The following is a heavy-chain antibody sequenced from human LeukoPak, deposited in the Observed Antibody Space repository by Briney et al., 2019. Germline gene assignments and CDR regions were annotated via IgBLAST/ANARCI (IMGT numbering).Heavy chain of an antibody. CDR1: GYTFTGYY. Sequence: ASVKVSCKASGYTFTGYYMHWVRQAPGQGLEWMGWINPNSGGTSYAQKFQGRVTMTRDMSTSTVYMELSSLRSEDTAVYYCARGGRRYDSSGYYEGDYWGQGTLVTVSS. CDR2: INPNSGGT. J-gene: IGHJ4*02. D-gene: IGHD3-22*01. V-gene: IGHV1-2*02. CDR3: ARGGRRYDSSGYYEGDY.